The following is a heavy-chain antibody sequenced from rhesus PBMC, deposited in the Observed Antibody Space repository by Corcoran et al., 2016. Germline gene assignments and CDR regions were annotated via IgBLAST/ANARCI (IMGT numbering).Heavy chain of an antibody. CDR3: AKPKYCTGSGCPYFDY. V-gene: IGHV3S5*01. CDR2: INRGWGST. Sequence: EVQLVETGGGLVQPGGSLKLSCAASGFTFSSYGMSLVRQAPGKGLEWVSVINRGWGSTYYADSVKGRFTISRDNSKNTLSLQMNSLRAEDTAVYYCAKPKYCTGSGCPYFDYWGQGVLVTVSS. D-gene: IGHD2-21*01. CDR1: GFTFSSYG. J-gene: IGHJ4*01.